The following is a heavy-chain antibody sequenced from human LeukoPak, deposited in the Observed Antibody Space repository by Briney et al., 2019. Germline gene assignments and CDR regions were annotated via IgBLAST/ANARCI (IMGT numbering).Heavy chain of an antibody. Sequence: GGSLRLSCAASGFTFSSYDMHWVRQATGKGLEWVSAIGTAGDTYYPGSVKGRFTISRENAKNSLYLQMNSLRAEDTAVYYCARDSSVLLWFGELSHQYNWFDPWGQGTLVTVSS. CDR2: IGTAGDT. D-gene: IGHD3-10*01. J-gene: IGHJ5*02. CDR3: ARDSSVLLWFGELSHQYNWFDP. V-gene: IGHV3-13*01. CDR1: GFTFSSYD.